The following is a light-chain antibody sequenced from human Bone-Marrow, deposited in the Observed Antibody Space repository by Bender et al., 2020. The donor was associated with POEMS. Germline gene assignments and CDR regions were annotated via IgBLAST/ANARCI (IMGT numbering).Light chain of an antibody. J-gene: IGLJ3*02. CDR2: EVN. CDR3: CSYAGRSILWV. V-gene: IGLV2-8*01. CDR1: SSDIGGYKY. Sequence: QSALTQPASVSGSLGQSITISCTGTSSDIGGYKYVAWYQQHPGKAPKLMVFEVNKRPSGVPDRFSGSKSGNTASLTVSGLQAEDEADYYCCSYAGRSILWVFGGGTQLTVL.